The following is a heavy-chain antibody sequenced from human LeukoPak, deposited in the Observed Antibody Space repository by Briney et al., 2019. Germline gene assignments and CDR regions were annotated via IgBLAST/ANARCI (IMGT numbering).Heavy chain of an antibody. J-gene: IGHJ4*02. Sequence: PGGSLRLSCAASGFTFSSYAMHWVRQAPGKGLEWVAVISYDGSNKYYADSVKGRFTISRDNSKNTLYLQLNSLRAEDTAVYYCARDSTYYYDSGSSGPHYFDNWGQGILVTVSS. V-gene: IGHV3-30*01. CDR2: ISYDGSNK. D-gene: IGHD3-10*01. CDR1: GFTFSSYA. CDR3: ARDSTYYYDSGSSGPHYFDN.